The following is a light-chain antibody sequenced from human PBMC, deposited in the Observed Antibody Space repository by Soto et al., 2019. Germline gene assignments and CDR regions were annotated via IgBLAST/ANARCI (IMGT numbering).Light chain of an antibody. V-gene: IGKV3-20*01. J-gene: IGKJ1*01. CDR3: QHYGSSRT. Sequence: IVLPHSLATVSLSPGERPTLSRRASQGVRSNYLAWYQQKSGQAPRLLLYGTSSRATGIPERFSGSGSGTDFTLTISRLEPEDFAVYYCQHYGSSRTFGQGTKVDIK. CDR2: GTS. CDR1: QGVRSNY.